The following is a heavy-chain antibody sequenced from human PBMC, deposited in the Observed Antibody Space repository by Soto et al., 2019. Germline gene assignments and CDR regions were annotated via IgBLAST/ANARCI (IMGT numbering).Heavy chain of an antibody. J-gene: IGHJ4*02. V-gene: IGHV1-18*01. Sequence: GASVKVSCKASGYTFTSYGISWVRQAPGQGLEWMGWISAYNGNTNYAQKLQGRVTMTTDTSTSTAYMELRSLRSDDTAVYYCARDSVSDIAVAGTGSVYFDYWGQGTLVTVSS. D-gene: IGHD6-19*01. CDR1: GYTFTSYG. CDR2: ISAYNGNT. CDR3: ARDSVSDIAVAGTGSVYFDY.